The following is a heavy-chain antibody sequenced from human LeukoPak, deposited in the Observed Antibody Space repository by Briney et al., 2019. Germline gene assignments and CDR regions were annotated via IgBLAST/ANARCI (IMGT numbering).Heavy chain of an antibody. CDR1: GGTFSSYA. Sequence: ASVKVSCKASGGTFSSYATSWVRQAPGQGLEWMGRIIPIFGTANYAQKFQGRVTITTDESTSTAYMELSSLRSEDTAVYYCARGGDYYDSSGYPVPFDYWGQGTLVTVSS. D-gene: IGHD3-22*01. CDR2: IIPIFGTA. J-gene: IGHJ4*02. CDR3: ARGGDYYDSSGYPVPFDY. V-gene: IGHV1-69*05.